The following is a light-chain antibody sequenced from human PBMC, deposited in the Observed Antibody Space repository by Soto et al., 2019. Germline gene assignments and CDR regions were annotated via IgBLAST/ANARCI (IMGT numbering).Light chain of an antibody. CDR3: GTWDSSLRSVV. J-gene: IGLJ2*01. Sequence: QSVLTQPPSVSAAPGQKVTISCSGSSSNIGNNYVSWYQQFPGTAPKVLIYDNDKRLSGIPDRFSGSKSGTSATLDITGLQTGDEADYHCGTWDSSLRSVVFGGGTKLTVL. V-gene: IGLV1-51*01. CDR2: DND. CDR1: SSNIGNNY.